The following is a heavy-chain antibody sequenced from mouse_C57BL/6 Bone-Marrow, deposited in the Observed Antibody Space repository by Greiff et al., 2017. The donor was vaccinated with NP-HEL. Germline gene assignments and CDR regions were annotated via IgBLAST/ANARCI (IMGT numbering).Heavy chain of an antibody. CDR1: GFNIKDDY. CDR3: TVGVYYFAY. Sequence: EVKLMESGAELVRPGASVKLSCTASGFNIKDDYMHWVKQRPEQGLEWIGWIDPENGDTEYASKFQGKATITADTSSNTAYLQLSSLTSEDTAVYYCTVGVYYFAYWGQGTTLTVSA. J-gene: IGHJ2*01. CDR2: IDPENGDT. V-gene: IGHV14-4*01.